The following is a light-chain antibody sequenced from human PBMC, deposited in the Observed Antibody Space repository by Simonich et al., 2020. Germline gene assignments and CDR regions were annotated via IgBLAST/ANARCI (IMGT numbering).Light chain of an antibody. CDR1: QSVSSN. Sequence: DIVMTQSPATLSVSPGERATLSCRASQSVSSNLAWYQQKPGQASRLLIYGASTRATGIPARFSGSGSGTEFTLTISSMQSEDFAVYYCQQYNNWPLTFGGGTKVEIK. CDR2: GAS. CDR3: QQYNNWPLT. V-gene: IGKV3-15*01. J-gene: IGKJ4*01.